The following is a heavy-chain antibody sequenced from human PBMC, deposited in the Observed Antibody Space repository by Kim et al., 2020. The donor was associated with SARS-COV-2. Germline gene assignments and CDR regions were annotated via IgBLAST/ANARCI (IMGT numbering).Heavy chain of an antibody. CDR1: GASISSYH. V-gene: IGHV4-59*12. Sequence: SETLSLTCTVSGASISSYHWSWIRQSPGKGLEWIGNIYDSGNTNYNPSLKSRITISVDMSKKQLSLELSSVTAADSAVYYCARLFYYDRSGYLRVFDPWG. CDR2: IYDSGNT. D-gene: IGHD3-22*01. J-gene: IGHJ5*02. CDR3: ARLFYYDRSGYLRVFDP.